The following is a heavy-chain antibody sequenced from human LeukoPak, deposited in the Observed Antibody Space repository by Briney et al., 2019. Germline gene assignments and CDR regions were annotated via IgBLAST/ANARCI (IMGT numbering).Heavy chain of an antibody. D-gene: IGHD6-13*01. V-gene: IGHV4-39*01. Sequence: SETLSLTCTVSGRSISSSSYYWGWIRQPPGKGLEWVGSTYYSGSTYYTPSLKSRVTISVDTSKNQFSLKLSSVTAADTAVYYCARLCVAAAYHDYWGQGTLVTVSS. J-gene: IGHJ4*02. CDR1: GRSISSSSYY. CDR3: ARLCVAAAYHDY. CDR2: TYYSGST.